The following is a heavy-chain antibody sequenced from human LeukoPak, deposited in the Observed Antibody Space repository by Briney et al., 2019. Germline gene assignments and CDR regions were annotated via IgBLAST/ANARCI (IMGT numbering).Heavy chain of an antibody. CDR2: IDASGSRI. CDR1: EFSFSPYE. D-gene: IGHD3-3*02. J-gene: IGHJ3*02. V-gene: IGHV3-48*03. Sequence: GGSLRLSCAAAEFSFSPYEMTWVRQTPGKGLEWLSYIDASGSRIVYADSVKGRFTISRDNAKNSLFLQMNSLRAEDTGIYYCAREKIAVLGDAFDIWGQGTRVTVSS. CDR3: AREKIAVLGDAFDI.